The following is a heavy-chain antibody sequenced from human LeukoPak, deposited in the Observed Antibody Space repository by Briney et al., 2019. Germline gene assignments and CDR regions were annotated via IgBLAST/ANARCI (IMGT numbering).Heavy chain of an antibody. CDR1: GFTFSIYT. CDR3: VRDQSYYGSGIDY. D-gene: IGHD3-10*01. CDR2: ISSSSSTI. Sequence: GGSLRLSCAASGFTFSIYTMNWVRQAPGKGLEWVLSISSSSSTIYYADSVKGRFIISRDNAEKSCYLQMNSLRAEDTAVYYCVRDQSYYGSGIDYWGQGTLVTVSS. J-gene: IGHJ4*02. V-gene: IGHV3-48*04.